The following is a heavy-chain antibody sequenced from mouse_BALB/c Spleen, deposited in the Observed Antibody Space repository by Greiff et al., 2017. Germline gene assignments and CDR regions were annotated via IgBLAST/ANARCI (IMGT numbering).Heavy chain of an antibody. Sequence: GKLQESGPGLVAPSQSLSITCTVSGFSLTSYGVHWVRQPPGKGLEWLGVIWAGGSTNYNSALMSRLSISKDNSKSQVFLKMNSLQTDDTAMYYCAREDCGSSTGYFDVWGAGTTVTVSS. J-gene: IGHJ1*01. V-gene: IGHV2-9*02. CDR1: GFSLTSYG. CDR3: AREDCGSSTGYFDV. D-gene: IGHD1-1*01. CDR2: IWAGGST.